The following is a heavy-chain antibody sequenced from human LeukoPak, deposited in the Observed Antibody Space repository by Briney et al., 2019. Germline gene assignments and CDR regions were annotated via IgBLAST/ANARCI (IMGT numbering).Heavy chain of an antibody. D-gene: IGHD3-3*01. J-gene: IGHJ4*02. CDR2: ISGSGGST. CDR1: GFTFSSYA. V-gene: IGHV3-23*01. Sequence: GGSLRLSCAASGFTFSSYAMSWVRQAPGKGLEWVSSISGSGGSTYYADSVKGRFTISRGNSKNTLYLQKNSLRVEDTAVYYCTKEGDDFWSGYSPYYFEYWGQGTLVTVSS. CDR3: TKEGDDFWSGYSPYYFEY.